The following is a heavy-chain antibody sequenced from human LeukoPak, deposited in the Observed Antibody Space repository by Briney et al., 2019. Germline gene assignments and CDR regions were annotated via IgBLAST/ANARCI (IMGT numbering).Heavy chain of an antibody. Sequence: GGSLRLSCAASAFTFSSYSMNWVRQAPGKGLEWVSSISSSSSYIYYADSVKGRFTISRDNAKNSLYLQMNSLRAEDTAVYYCARVPYSYGLGLDYWGQGTLVTVSS. CDR2: ISSSSSYI. CDR1: AFTFSSYS. D-gene: IGHD5-18*01. J-gene: IGHJ4*02. V-gene: IGHV3-21*01. CDR3: ARVPYSYGLGLDY.